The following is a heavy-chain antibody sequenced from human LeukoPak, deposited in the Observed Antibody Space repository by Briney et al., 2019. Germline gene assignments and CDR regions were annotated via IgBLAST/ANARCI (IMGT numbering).Heavy chain of an antibody. Sequence: GGSLRLSCAASGFTFSSYSMNWVRQAPGKGLEWVSYISSSSSTIYYADSVKGRFTISRDNAKNSLYLQMNSLRAEDTAVYYCAKGATKFCSSTSCYSDVWGKGTTVTVSS. V-gene: IGHV3-48*01. CDR1: GFTFSSYS. D-gene: IGHD2-2*01. CDR3: AKGATKFCSSTSCYSDV. J-gene: IGHJ6*04. CDR2: ISSSSSTI.